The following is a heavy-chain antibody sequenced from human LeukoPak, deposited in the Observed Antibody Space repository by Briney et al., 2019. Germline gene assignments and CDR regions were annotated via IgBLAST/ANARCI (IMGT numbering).Heavy chain of an antibody. D-gene: IGHD3-10*01. CDR3: AKDSPQDYGSGSHDY. Sequence: GGSLRLSCAASGFTFSSYSMNWVRQAPGKGLEWVSSISSSSSYIYYADSVKGRFTISRDNAKNSLYLQMNSLRAEDTAKYFCAKDSPQDYGSGSHDYWGQGTLVTVSS. CDR2: ISSSSSYI. V-gene: IGHV3-21*04. CDR1: GFTFSSYS. J-gene: IGHJ4*02.